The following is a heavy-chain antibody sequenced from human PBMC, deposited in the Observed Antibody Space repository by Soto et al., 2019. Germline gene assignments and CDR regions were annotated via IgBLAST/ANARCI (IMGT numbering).Heavy chain of an antibody. J-gene: IGHJ5*02. V-gene: IGHV4-61*08. CDR1: GGSISSGGYY. D-gene: IGHD2-15*01. Sequence: SETLSLTCTVSGGSISSGGYYWSWIRQPPGKGLEWIGNVDDSGTTKYNPSLRSRVTISVDTSTNQFSLKLSSVIAADTAVYYCSRDASCSGGSCYPNDWFDPWGQGTLVTVSS. CDR2: VDDSGTT. CDR3: SRDASCSGGSCYPNDWFDP.